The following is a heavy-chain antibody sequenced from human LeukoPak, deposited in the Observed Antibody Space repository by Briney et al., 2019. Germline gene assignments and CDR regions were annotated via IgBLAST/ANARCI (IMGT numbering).Heavy chain of an antibody. Sequence: GGSLRLSCAASGSTFSSYAMHWVRQAPGKGLEWVAVISYDGSNKYYADSVKGRFTISRDNSKNTLYLQTNSLRAEDTAVYYCARSPLMAPFDYWGQGTQVTVSS. CDR1: GSTFSSYA. CDR3: ARSPLMAPFDY. J-gene: IGHJ4*02. V-gene: IGHV3-30-3*01. CDR2: ISYDGSNK. D-gene: IGHD5-24*01.